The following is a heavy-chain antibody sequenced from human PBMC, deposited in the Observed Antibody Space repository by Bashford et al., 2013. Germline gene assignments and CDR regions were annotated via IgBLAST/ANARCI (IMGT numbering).Heavy chain of an antibody. J-gene: IGHJ3*02. V-gene: IGHV3-64D*06. D-gene: IGHD6-13*01. CDR3: VKXGVSIAAAPQTCTKMSFDI. Sequence: VRQAPGKGLEYVSAISSNGGSTYYADSVKGRFTISRDNSKNTLYLQMSSLRAEDTAVYYCVKXGVSIAAAPQTCTKMSFDIVGTKGQVVHRLL. CDR2: ISSNGGST.